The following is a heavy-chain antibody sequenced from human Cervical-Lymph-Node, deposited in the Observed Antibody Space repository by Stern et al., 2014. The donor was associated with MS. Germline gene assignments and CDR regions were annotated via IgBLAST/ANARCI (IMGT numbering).Heavy chain of an antibody. Sequence: QVQLQESGPGLVKPSQNLSLTCTVSGDSISSGGYWSWLRQRPGKGLEWIGYIYHSGSTYYNPSLKSRVSISVDTSKNQFSLKLKSVTAADTAVYYCARDVGREDWFDPWGQGTLVTVSS. CDR2: IYHSGST. V-gene: IGHV4-31*03. D-gene: IGHD1-26*01. J-gene: IGHJ5*02. CDR3: ARDVGREDWFDP. CDR1: GDSISSGGY.